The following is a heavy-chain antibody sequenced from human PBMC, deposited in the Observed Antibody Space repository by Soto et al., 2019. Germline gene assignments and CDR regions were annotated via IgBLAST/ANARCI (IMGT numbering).Heavy chain of an antibody. V-gene: IGHV3-11*01. Sequence: QVQLVESGGGLVKPGGSLRLSCAASGFTFSDYYMSWIRQAPGKGLEWVSYISSSGSTIYYADSVKGRFTISRDNAKNSLDLQMNSLSAEDTAAYYCARDATEEIRDYYYYMDAWGKGTTVTVSS. CDR3: ARDATEEIRDYYYYMDA. D-gene: IGHD3-3*02. CDR2: ISSSGSTI. J-gene: IGHJ6*03. CDR1: GFTFSDYY.